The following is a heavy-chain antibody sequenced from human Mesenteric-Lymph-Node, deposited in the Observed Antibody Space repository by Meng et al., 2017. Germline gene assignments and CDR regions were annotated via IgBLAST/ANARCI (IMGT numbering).Heavy chain of an antibody. Sequence: QVVLVECGGGVVQPGRSLRLSCAASGFTFNGYARHWVRQAPGKGLEWVALVSYDRAREFYAYSVKGRFTISRDNAKNTVYLQMNRLRAEDTAVYYCTNDRLIHWGQGALVTVSS. CDR3: TNDRLIH. CDR1: GFTFNGYA. D-gene: IGHD1-1*01. V-gene: IGHV3-30*07. CDR2: VSYDRARE. J-gene: IGHJ1*01.